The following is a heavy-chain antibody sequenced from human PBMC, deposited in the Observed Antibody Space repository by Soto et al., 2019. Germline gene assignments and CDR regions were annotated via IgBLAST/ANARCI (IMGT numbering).Heavy chain of an antibody. J-gene: IGHJ3*02. Sequence: GEDLKISCKGSGYSFPSYWISWVRQMPGKCLEWIGRSDPIEYYTNYSPSFQGHVTISADKSISTAYLQWRSLKASDTAMYYGARHGGYSYGNDAFDIWGQGTMVTVSS. V-gene: IGHV5-10-1*01. CDR2: SDPIEYYT. D-gene: IGHD5-18*01. CDR1: GYSFPSYW. CDR3: ARHGGYSYGNDAFDI.